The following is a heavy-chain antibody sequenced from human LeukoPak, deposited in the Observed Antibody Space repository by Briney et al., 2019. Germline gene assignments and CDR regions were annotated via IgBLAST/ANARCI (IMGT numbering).Heavy chain of an antibody. CDR2: INPNSGGT. Sequence: ASVKVSCKASGGTFSSYAISWVRQAPGQGLEWMGWINPNSGGTNYAQKFQGRVTMTRDTSISTAYMELSRLRSDDTAVYYCARGGELQLVLAYWGQGTLVIVSS. CDR1: GGTFSSYA. J-gene: IGHJ4*02. CDR3: ARGGELQLVLAY. V-gene: IGHV1-2*02. D-gene: IGHD6-13*01.